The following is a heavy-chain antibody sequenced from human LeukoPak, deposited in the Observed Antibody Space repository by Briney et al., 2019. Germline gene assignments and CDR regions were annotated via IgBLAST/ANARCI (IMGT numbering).Heavy chain of an antibody. Sequence: PGASLRLSCAASGFTFSSYAMSWVRQAPGKGLEWVSAISGSGGSTYYADSVKGRFTISRDNSKNTLYLQMSSLRAEDTAVYYCAKDTTIVIAVALDYWGQGTPVTVSS. D-gene: IGHD6-19*01. V-gene: IGHV3-23*01. CDR2: ISGSGGST. J-gene: IGHJ4*02. CDR3: AKDTTIVIAVALDY. CDR1: GFTFSSYA.